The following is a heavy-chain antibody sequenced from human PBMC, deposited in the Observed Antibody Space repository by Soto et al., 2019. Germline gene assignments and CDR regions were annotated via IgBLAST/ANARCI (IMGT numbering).Heavy chain of an antibody. D-gene: IGHD4-17*01. V-gene: IGHV1-2*02. CDR1: GYTFTAFH. CDR2: XXPXSXDX. Sequence: ASVKVSCKASGYTFTAFHMHLVRQAPGQGLEWMXXXXPXSXDXXXXXXFQGRVTLTKDTSITTAYMELSRLTSDNTAIYYCARVRYGDFSYQYWGQGTPVTVS. CDR3: ARVRYGDFSYQY. J-gene: IGHJ4*02.